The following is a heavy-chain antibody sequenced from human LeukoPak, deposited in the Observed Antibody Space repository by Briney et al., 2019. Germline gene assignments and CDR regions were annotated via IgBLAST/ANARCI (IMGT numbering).Heavy chain of an antibody. D-gene: IGHD3-10*01. CDR3: ARRGYGSGSEL. CDR2: IYYSGST. CDR1: GGSFSGYY. V-gene: IGHV4-59*01. J-gene: IGHJ4*02. Sequence: PSETLSLTCAVYGGSFSGYYWSWIRQPPGKGLEWIGYIYYSGSTNYNPSLKSRVTISVDTSKNQFSLKLSSVTAADTAVYYCARRGYGSGSELWGQGTLVTVSS.